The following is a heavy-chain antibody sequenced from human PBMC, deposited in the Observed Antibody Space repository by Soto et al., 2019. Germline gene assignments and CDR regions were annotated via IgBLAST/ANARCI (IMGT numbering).Heavy chain of an antibody. Sequence: QVRLVQSGAEVKKPGASVKLSCKASGYTFTTYAVHWVRQAPGQSLEWMGWINAGNGNTKYSQKFQDRVTLSMDTSASTAFTGLNSLTTEDTAIYYCAGDSAQLRWCWFDPWGQGALVTVSS. CDR2: INAGNGNT. J-gene: IGHJ5*02. CDR3: AGDSAQLRWCWFDP. CDR1: GYTFTTYA. D-gene: IGHD2-21*01. V-gene: IGHV1-3*01.